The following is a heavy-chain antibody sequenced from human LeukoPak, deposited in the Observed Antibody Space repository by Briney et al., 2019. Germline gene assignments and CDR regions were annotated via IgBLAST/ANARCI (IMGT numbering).Heavy chain of an antibody. J-gene: IGHJ4*02. D-gene: IGHD6-6*01. CDR3: AKLPWGTAARPNFGMDY. Sequence: PGESLRLSCGASGFIFSDAWMSWVRQAPGKGLDWVSTISGSGVSTYYVDSVKGRFAISRDNSKNTLYLQMNSLRAEDTAVYNCAKLPWGTAARPNFGMDYWGQGTPVTVSS. CDR2: ISGSGVST. V-gene: IGHV3-23*01. CDR1: GFIFSDAW.